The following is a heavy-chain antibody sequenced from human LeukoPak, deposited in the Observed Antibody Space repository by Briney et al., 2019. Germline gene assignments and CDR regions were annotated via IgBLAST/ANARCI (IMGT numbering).Heavy chain of an antibody. V-gene: IGHV3-21*01. J-gene: IGHJ3*02. CDR3: TTVDYYDSSGYWGSGALDAFDI. D-gene: IGHD3-22*01. CDR1: GFTFSSYS. Sequence: PGGSLRLSCAASGFTFSSYSMNWVRQAPGKGLEWVSSISSSSSYIYYADSVKGRFTISRDNAKNSLYLQMNSLRAEDTAVYYCTTVDYYDSSGYWGSGALDAFDIWGQGTMVTVSS. CDR2: ISSSSSYI.